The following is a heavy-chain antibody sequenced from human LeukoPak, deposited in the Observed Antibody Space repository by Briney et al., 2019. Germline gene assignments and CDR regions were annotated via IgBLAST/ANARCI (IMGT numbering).Heavy chain of an antibody. CDR2: INHSGST. CDR3: ARGGRWPYDY. D-gene: IGHD5-24*01. CDR1: GGSFSGYY. Sequence: SETLSLTCAVYGGSFSGYYWSWIRQPPGKGLEWIGEINHSGSTNYNPSLKSRVTISVDTSKNQFSLKLSSVTAADAAVYYCARGGRWPYDYWGQGTLVTVSS. V-gene: IGHV4-34*01. J-gene: IGHJ4*02.